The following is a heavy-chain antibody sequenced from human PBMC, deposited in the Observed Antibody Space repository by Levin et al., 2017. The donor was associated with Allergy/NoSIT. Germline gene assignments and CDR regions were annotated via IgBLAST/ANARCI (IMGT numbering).Heavy chain of an antibody. D-gene: IGHD5-12*01. V-gene: IGHV3-23*01. CDR1: GFTFSSYA. CDR3: ARDDSGYDSSGGPFHY. CDR2: ISGSGGYT. Sequence: GESLKISCAASGFTFSSYAMSWVRQAPGKGLAWVSAISGSGGYTYYADSVKGRFTISRDNSKNTLYLQMNSLRAEDTAVYYCARDDSGYDSSGGPFHYWAQGALVTVSS. J-gene: IGHJ4*03.